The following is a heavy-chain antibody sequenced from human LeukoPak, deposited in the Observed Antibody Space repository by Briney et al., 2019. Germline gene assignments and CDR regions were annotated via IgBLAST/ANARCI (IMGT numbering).Heavy chain of an antibody. CDR3: ARDKITMVPYYYYYHMDV. J-gene: IGHJ6*03. Sequence: GGSLRLSCAASGFTFSSYWMSWVRQAPGKGLVWVANINQDGSETYHVDSVKGRLTISRDNAKKSLYLQMSSLRAEDTAVYYCARDKITMVPYYYYYHMDVWGKGTTVTISS. CDR2: INQDGSET. CDR1: GFTFSSYW. V-gene: IGHV3-7*01. D-gene: IGHD3-10*01.